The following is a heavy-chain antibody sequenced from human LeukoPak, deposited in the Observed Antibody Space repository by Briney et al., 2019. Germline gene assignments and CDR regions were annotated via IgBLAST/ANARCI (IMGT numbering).Heavy chain of an antibody. CDR3: GRGGDSPGLGPGWSDP. V-gene: IGHV4-4*07. CDR2: IYTSGST. CDR1: GCSISSYH. D-gene: IGHD3-16*01. J-gene: IGHJ5*02. Sequence: SETLSLTCTVSGCSISSYHWSWIRQPAGKGLEWIGRIYTSGSTNYNPSLKSRVTISVDKSKNQFSLKLSSVPAADTAVYYCGRGGDSPGLGPGWSDPWGQGTLVTASS.